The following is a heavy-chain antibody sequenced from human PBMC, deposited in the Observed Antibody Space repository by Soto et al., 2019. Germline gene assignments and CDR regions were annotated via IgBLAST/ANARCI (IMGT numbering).Heavy chain of an antibody. J-gene: IGHJ5*02. CDR3: ARTPGGWFDP. V-gene: IGHV4-30-4*01. CDR1: GGSISSGDYY. CDR2: IYYSGST. Sequence: SETLSLTCTVSGGSISSGDYYWSWIRQPPGKGLEWIGYIYYSGSTYYNPSLKSRVTISIDPSKNQFSLKLNSVTAADAAVYYCARTPGGWFDPWGRGTLVTVSS. D-gene: IGHD3-16*01.